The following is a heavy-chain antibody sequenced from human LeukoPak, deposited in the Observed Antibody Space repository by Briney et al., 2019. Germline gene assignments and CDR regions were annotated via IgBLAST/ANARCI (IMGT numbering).Heavy chain of an antibody. CDR3: ASGGGCSSTSCYYYFDY. D-gene: IGHD2-2*01. CDR1: GYTFTSYA. J-gene: IGHJ4*02. CDR2: INAGNGNT. Sequence: ASVKVSCKASGYTFTSYAMHWVRQAPGQRLEWMGWINAGNGNTKYSQKFQGRVTITRDTSASTAYMKLSSLRSEDTAVYYCASGGGCSSTSCYYYFDYWGQGTLVTVSS. V-gene: IGHV1-3*01.